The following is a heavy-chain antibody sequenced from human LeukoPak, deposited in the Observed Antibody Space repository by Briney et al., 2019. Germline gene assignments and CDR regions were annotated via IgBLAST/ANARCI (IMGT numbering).Heavy chain of an antibody. CDR2: IYYSGST. D-gene: IGHD6-13*01. CDR3: ARREGGVSSSHQYPDY. V-gene: IGHV4-59*08. CDR1: GGSISSYY. J-gene: IGHJ4*02. Sequence: SETLSLTCTVSGGSISSYYWSWIRQPPEKGLEWIGYIYYSGSTNYNPSLNSRVTISVDTSKNQFSLKLSSVTAADTAVYYCARREGGVSSSHQYPDYWGQGTLVTVSS.